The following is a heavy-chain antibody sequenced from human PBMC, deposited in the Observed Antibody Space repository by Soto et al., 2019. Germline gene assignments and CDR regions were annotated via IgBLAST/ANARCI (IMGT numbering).Heavy chain of an antibody. Sequence: QVQLVQSGAEVKKPGSSVKVSCKASGGTFNVYTIIWVRQAPGQGLEWMGRIIPMLAITNYAQRFQGRVTLTADTSTTTAYMELSSLTSEYTAVYYCALGSWSGETFDIWGQGTLVTVPS. CDR1: GGTFNVYT. D-gene: IGHD6-13*01. V-gene: IGHV1-69*02. CDR2: IIPMLAIT. CDR3: ALGSWSGETFDI. J-gene: IGHJ3*02.